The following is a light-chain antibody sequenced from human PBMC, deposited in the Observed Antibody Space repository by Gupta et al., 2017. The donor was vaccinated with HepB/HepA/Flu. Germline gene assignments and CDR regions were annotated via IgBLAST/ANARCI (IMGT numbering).Light chain of an antibody. CDR1: SSNIGENY. V-gene: IGLV1-51*01. CDR2: DNN. J-gene: IGLJ2*01. CDR3: ATWDTRMSAGI. Sequence: QSVLTQPPSVSAAPGQKVTITCTGSSSNIGENYVSWYQPLPGPAPELLIYDNNKRPSEIPARFSGSKYGTSATVASTGLQTGDEADYYCATWDTRMSAGIFGGGTKRTVL.